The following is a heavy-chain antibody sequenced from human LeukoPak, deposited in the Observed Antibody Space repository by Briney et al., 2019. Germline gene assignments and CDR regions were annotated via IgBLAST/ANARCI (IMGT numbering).Heavy chain of an antibody. CDR3: ARDRYSSGWYGDFDC. J-gene: IGHJ4*02. CDR2: ISGSGGST. V-gene: IGHV3-23*01. CDR1: GFTFSSYA. Sequence: PGGSLRLSCAASGFTFSSYAMSWVRQAPGKGLEWVSAISGSGGSTYYADSVKGRFTTSRDNSKNTLYLQMSSLRAEDTAVYYCARDRYSSGWYGDFDCWGQGTLVTVSS. D-gene: IGHD6-19*01.